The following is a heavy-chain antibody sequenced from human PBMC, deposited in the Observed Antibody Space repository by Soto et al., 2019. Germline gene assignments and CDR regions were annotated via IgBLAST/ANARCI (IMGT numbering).Heavy chain of an antibody. J-gene: IGHJ5*02. Sequence: QVQLVQSGAEVPKPGAAVKVSCKASGYTFSDRNMHWVRQAHGQGLEWMAWINPGSGGTDYAQKFQGRVTMTRDTSISTAYMEMSSLTYDDTAVYYCARGVGSSWFDPWGQGTLVTVSS. CDR1: GYTFSDRN. D-gene: IGHD1-1*01. CDR2: INPGSGGT. V-gene: IGHV1-2*02. CDR3: ARGVGSSWFDP.